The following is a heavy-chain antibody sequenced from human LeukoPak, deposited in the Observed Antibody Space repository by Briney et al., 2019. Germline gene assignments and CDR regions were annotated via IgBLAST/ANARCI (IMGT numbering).Heavy chain of an antibody. CDR2: IYYSGST. Sequence: SETLSLTCTVSGGSISSYYGSWIRQPPGKGLEWIGYIYYSGSTNYNPSLKSRVTISVDTSKNHFSLKLSSVTAADTAVYYCARGEAIVRGGYFDYWGQGTLVTVSS. CDR3: ARGEAIVRGGYFDY. D-gene: IGHD3-10*01. J-gene: IGHJ4*02. CDR1: GGSISSYY. V-gene: IGHV4-59*01.